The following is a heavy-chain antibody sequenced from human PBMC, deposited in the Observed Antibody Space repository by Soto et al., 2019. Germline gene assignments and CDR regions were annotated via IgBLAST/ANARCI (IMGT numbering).Heavy chain of an antibody. CDR2: INTNTGNP. CDR1: GYTFTSYA. CDR3: ARAYSSSSPYYCDY. J-gene: IGHJ4*02. V-gene: IGHV7-4-1*02. Sequence: ASVKVSCKASGYTFTSYAMTWVRQAPGQGLEWMGWINTNTGNPTYAQGFTGRFVFSLDTSVSTAYLQISRLKAEDTAVYYCARAYSSSSPYYCDYWGQGTLVTVSS. D-gene: IGHD6-6*01.